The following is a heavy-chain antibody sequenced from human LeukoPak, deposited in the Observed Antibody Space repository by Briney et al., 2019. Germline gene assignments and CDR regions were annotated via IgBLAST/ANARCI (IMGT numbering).Heavy chain of an antibody. CDR2: ISWNSGSI. Sequence: PGGSLRLSCAASGFTFDDYAMHWVRQAPGKGLEWVSGISWNSGSIGYADSVKGRFTIPRDNAKNSLYLQMNSLRAEDMALYYCAKAGSGSTGSAFDIWGQGTMVTVSS. V-gene: IGHV3-9*03. CDR3: AKAGSGSTGSAFDI. D-gene: IGHD3-10*01. J-gene: IGHJ3*02. CDR1: GFTFDDYA.